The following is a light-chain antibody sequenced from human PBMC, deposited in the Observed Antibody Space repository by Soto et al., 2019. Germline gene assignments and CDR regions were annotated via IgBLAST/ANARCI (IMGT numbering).Light chain of an antibody. CDR2: KVS. J-gene: IGKJ1*01. Sequence: DVVLTQSPLSLPVTLGQPASISCRSSQSLVHSDGNTYLSWFQQRPGQSPRRLIYKVSNWDSGVPDRFSGSASGTDFTLKISRVEAEDVGFYYCMQATYWPWTFGQGTKVEIK. CDR1: QSLVHSDGNTY. V-gene: IGKV2-30*02. CDR3: MQATYWPWT.